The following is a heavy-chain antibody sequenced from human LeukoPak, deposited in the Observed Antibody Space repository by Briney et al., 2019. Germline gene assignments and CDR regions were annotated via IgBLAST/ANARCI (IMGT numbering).Heavy chain of an antibody. CDR1: GDSVSSNNGA. Sequence: SQTLSLTCDISGDSVSSNNGARNWIRQSPSRGLEWLGRTYYRSKWYNDYAGSLNGRITISPDTSKNQFSLHLNSVTPEDTAVYYSARDLGNTGWYTFDYWGQGILVTVSS. V-gene: IGHV6-1*01. D-gene: IGHD6-19*01. J-gene: IGHJ4*02. CDR3: ARDLGNTGWYTFDY. CDR2: TYYRSKWYN.